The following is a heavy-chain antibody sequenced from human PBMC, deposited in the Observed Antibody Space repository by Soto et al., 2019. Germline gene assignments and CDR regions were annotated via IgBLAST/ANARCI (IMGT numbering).Heavy chain of an antibody. D-gene: IGHD1-1*01. J-gene: IGHJ5*02. Sequence: SETLSLTCTVSGGSISSYYWSWIRQPPGKGLEWIGYIYYSGSTNYNPSLKSRVTISVDTSKNQFSLKLSSVTAADTAVYYCARGTGINWFDPWAQGNLVTVSS. V-gene: IGHV4-59*01. CDR3: ARGTGINWFDP. CDR1: GGSISSYY. CDR2: IYYSGST.